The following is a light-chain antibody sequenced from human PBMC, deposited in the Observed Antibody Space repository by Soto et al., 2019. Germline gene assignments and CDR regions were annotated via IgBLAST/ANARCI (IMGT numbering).Light chain of an antibody. Sequence: DIQMTQSPSTLSASVGDRVTITCRASQSISNWLAWYQQKPGKAPNLLMYKASTLQSGVPSRFSGSGSGTEFTLTITNLLPDDVALYYCQQYDTYSLTFGGGTTVEIK. V-gene: IGKV1-5*03. CDR1: QSISNW. J-gene: IGKJ4*01. CDR2: KAS. CDR3: QQYDTYSLT.